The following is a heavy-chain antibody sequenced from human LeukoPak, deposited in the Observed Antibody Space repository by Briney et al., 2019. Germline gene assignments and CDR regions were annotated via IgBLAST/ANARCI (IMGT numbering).Heavy chain of an antibody. V-gene: IGHV1-2*02. CDR1: GYTFTGYY. Sequence: ASVKVSCKASGYTFTGYYMHWVRQAPGQGLEWMGWINPNSGGTNYAQKFQGRVTMTRDTSISTAYMELSRLRSDDTAVYYCARDSPPSGSPGSWFDPWGQGTLVTVAS. CDR3: ARDSPPSGSPGSWFDP. J-gene: IGHJ5*02. CDR2: INPNSGGT. D-gene: IGHD3-10*01.